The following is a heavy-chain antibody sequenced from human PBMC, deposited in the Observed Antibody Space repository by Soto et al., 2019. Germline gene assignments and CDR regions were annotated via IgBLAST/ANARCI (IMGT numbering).Heavy chain of an antibody. Sequence: SETLSLTCAVSGGSISSSNWWSWVRQPPGKGLEWIGEIYHSGSTNYNPSLKSRVTMSVDTSKNQFSLKLSSVTAADTAVYYCARMGIVGGNDYWGQGTLVTVSS. V-gene: IGHV4-4*02. CDR2: IYHSGST. D-gene: IGHD1-26*01. J-gene: IGHJ4*02. CDR3: ARMGIVGGNDY. CDR1: GGSISSSNW.